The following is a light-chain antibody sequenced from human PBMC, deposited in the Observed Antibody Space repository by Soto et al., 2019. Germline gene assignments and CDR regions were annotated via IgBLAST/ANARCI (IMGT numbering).Light chain of an antibody. CDR2: KAS. V-gene: IGKV1-5*03. CDR1: QSIDSW. J-gene: IGKJ3*01. Sequence: DIQMTQSPYTLSASVGDRVTITCRASQSIDSWLAWYQQKPGKVPKLLIYKASSLESGVPSRFSGSGSGTEFTLTISSLQPDDFATYYCQQYKSYSTFGPGTKVDIK. CDR3: QQYKSYST.